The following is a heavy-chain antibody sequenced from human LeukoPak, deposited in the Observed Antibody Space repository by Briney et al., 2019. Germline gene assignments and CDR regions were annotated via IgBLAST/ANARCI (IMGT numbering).Heavy chain of an antibody. V-gene: IGHV3-15*01. J-gene: IGHJ4*02. CDR3: VFYFDSSGYQNVDY. CDR1: GFTFSNAW. CDR2: IKSKTDGGTT. Sequence: GGSLRLSCAASGFTFSNAWMSWVRQAPGKGLEWVGPIKSKTDGGTTDYAAPVKGRFTISRDDSKNTLYLQMNSLKTEDTAVYYCVFYFDSSGYQNVDYWGQGTLVTVSS. D-gene: IGHD3-22*01.